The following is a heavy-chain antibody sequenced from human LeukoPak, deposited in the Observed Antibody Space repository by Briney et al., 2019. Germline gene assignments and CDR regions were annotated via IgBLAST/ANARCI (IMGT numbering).Heavy chain of an antibody. J-gene: IGHJ1*01. V-gene: IGHV4-34*01. D-gene: IGHD6-19*01. CDR3: ARGGSPSSGWYTQPRYFQH. CDR1: GFTFSSHV. CDR2: INHSGST. Sequence: GSLRLSCAASGFTFSSHVMSWVRQPPGKGLEWIGEINHSGSTNYNPSLKSRVTISVDTSKNQFSLKLSSVTAADTVVYYCARGGSPSSGWYTQPRYFQHWGQGTLVTVSS.